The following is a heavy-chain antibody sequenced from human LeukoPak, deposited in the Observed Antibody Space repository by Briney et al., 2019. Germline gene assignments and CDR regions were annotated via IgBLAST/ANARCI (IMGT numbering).Heavy chain of an antibody. CDR1: GFTFTSYA. CDR3: ATDHYYDSSGPY. J-gene: IGHJ4*02. CDR2: INGDSGNT. Sequence: ASVKVSCKASGFTFTSYAIHWVRQAPGQRLEWMGWINGDSGNTKYSQKFQGRVTITRDTFGSTAYMELSSLRSEDTAVYYCATDHYYDSSGPYWGQGTLVTVSS. D-gene: IGHD3-22*01. V-gene: IGHV1-3*01.